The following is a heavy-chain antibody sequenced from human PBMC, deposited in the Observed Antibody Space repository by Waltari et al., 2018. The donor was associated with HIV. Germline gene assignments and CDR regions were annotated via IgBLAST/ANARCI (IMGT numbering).Heavy chain of an antibody. CDR1: GGIFSSYA. J-gene: IGHJ4*02. CDR3: AREAAGFFDY. V-gene: IGHV1-69*04. Sequence: QVQLVQSGAEVKKPGSSVKVSCQASGGIFSSYAISWVRQAPGQGLEWMGRIIPILGIANYAQKFQGRVTITADKSTSTAYMELSSLRSEDTAVYYCAREAAGFFDYWGQGTLVTVSS. CDR2: IIPILGIA.